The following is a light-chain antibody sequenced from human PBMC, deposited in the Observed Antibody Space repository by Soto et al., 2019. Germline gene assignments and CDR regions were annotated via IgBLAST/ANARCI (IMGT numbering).Light chain of an antibody. CDR1: ESVRTS. CDR2: GAS. V-gene: IGKV3-11*01. Sequence: ETVLTQSPGTLSLSPGERATLSCRASESVRTSLAWYQQKPCQAPSLLIYGASKRATGIPARFSGSGSGTDFTLTISSLEPEDFAVYYCQQRSNWPWTFGQGTKVDIK. J-gene: IGKJ1*01. CDR3: QQRSNWPWT.